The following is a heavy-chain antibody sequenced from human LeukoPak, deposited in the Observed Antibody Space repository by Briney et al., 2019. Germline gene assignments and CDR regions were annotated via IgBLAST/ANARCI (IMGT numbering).Heavy chain of an antibody. D-gene: IGHD1-26*01. V-gene: IGHV1-2*02. CDR3: ARWENIIVNALDI. J-gene: IGHJ3*02. CDR1: GYTFTSYY. Sequence: ASVKVSCKASGYTFTSYYMHWVRQAPGQGLEWMGWINPHSGGTYYAPKFQGRVTMTRDTSINSAYMEVGSLRFDDTAVFYCARWENIIVNALDIWGQGTVVTVSS. CDR2: INPHSGGT.